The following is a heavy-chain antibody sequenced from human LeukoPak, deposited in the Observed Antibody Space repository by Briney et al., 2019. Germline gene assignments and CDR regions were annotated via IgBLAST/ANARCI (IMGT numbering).Heavy chain of an antibody. CDR2: INHSGST. J-gene: IGHJ4*02. CDR1: GGSISSSNW. CDR3: ARRLIAVARRYFDY. V-gene: IGHV4-4*02. D-gene: IGHD6-19*01. Sequence: SGTLSLTCAVSGGSISSSNWWSWVRQPPGKGLEWIGEINHSGSTNYNPSLKSRVTISVDTSKNQFSLKLSSVTAADTAVYYCARRLIAVARRYFDYWGQGTLVTVSS.